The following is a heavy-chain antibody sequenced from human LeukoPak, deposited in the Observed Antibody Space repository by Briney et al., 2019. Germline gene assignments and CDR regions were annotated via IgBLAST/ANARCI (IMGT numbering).Heavy chain of an antibody. Sequence: SQTLSLTCAISGDSVSSNSAAWNWIRQSPSRGLEWLGRTYYRSKWYNDYAVSVKSRITINPDTSKNQFSLQLNSVTPEDTAVYYCARAKGYGYAEPWYFDLWGRGTLVTVSS. D-gene: IGHD5-18*01. CDR3: ARAKGYGYAEPWYFDL. V-gene: IGHV6-1*01. J-gene: IGHJ2*01. CDR1: GDSVSSNSAA. CDR2: TYYRSKWYN.